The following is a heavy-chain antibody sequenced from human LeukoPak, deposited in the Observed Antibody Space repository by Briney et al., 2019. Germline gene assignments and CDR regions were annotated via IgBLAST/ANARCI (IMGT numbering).Heavy chain of an antibody. CDR3: AREAGAASDFDY. CDR1: GFTFSTYW. J-gene: IGHJ4*02. D-gene: IGHD6-25*01. V-gene: IGHV3-7*01. Sequence: GGSLRLSCVASGFTFSTYWMSWVRQAPGKGLEWVANIKQDGSEKYYVDSVKGRFTISRDNAKNSLYLQMNSLRAEDTAVYYCAREAGAASDFDYWGQGTLVTVSS. CDR2: IKQDGSEK.